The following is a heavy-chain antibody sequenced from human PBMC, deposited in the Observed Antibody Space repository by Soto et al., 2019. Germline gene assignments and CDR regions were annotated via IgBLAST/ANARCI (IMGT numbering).Heavy chain of an antibody. D-gene: IGHD2-2*01. CDR2: IDPGDPYT. V-gene: IGHV5-10-1*01. J-gene: IGHJ6*02. CDR1: GYNFTSYW. Sequence: GESLKISCKGSGYNFTSYWITWVRQMPGKGLEWMGRIDPGDPYTNYSPSFRGHVTFSADKSVSTAYLQWSSLKASDTAMYYCARVILIPAGRGLDVWGQGTTVTVS. CDR3: ARVILIPAGRGLDV.